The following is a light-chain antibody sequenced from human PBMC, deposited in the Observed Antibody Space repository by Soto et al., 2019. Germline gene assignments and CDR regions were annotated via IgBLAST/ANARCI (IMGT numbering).Light chain of an antibody. J-gene: IGKJ5*01. Sequence: SCRASQYVSNKVAWYQQKPGQAPSLLILGASTRATGVPARFSGSGSGTEFTLSISSLQSEDFAVYYCKQYKEWPPFTFGQGTRLEI. V-gene: IGKV3-15*01. CDR1: QYVSNK. CDR2: GAS. CDR3: KQYKEWPPFT.